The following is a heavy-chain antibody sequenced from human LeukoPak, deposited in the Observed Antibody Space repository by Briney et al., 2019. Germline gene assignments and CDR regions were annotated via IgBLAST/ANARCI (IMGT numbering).Heavy chain of an antibody. Sequence: ASVKVSCKASGYTFTGDYMHWVRQAPGQGLEWMGWLNPNSGGTSYAQKFQGRVTMTRDTSISTAYMELSRLRSDDTAMYYCARDQGQFSTLDPWGQGTLVTVSS. D-gene: IGHD5-24*01. V-gene: IGHV1-2*02. CDR1: GYTFTGDY. J-gene: IGHJ5*02. CDR2: LNPNSGGT. CDR3: ARDQGQFSTLDP.